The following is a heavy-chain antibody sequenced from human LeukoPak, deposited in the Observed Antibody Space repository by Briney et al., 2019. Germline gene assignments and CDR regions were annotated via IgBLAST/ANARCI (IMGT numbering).Heavy chain of an antibody. CDR1: GFTFSSYS. CDR2: ISSSSSYI. D-gene: IGHD3-10*01. CDR3: ARCYSDGSGSYYKLFGPQYYYYGMDV. V-gene: IGHV3-21*01. J-gene: IGHJ6*02. Sequence: GGSLRLSCAASGFTFSSYSMNWVRQAPGKGLEWVSSISSSSSYIYYADSVKGRFTISRDNAKNSLYLQMNSLRAEDTAVYYCARCYSDGSGSYYKLFGPQYYYYGMDVWGQGTTVTVSS.